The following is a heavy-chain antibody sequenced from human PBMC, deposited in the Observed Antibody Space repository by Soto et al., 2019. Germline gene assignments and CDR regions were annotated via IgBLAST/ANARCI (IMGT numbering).Heavy chain of an antibody. Sequence: PGGSLRLSCAASGFTFTSYAMSWVRQAPGKGLEWVSTISGGGGRTYYADSVKGRFTISRDNSKNTLYLQMNSLRAEDTAVYYCARAGSSSSAYYYGMDVWGQGTTVTVSS. J-gene: IGHJ6*02. CDR1: GFTFTSYA. D-gene: IGHD6-6*01. V-gene: IGHV3-23*01. CDR3: ARAGSSSSAYYYGMDV. CDR2: ISGGGGRT.